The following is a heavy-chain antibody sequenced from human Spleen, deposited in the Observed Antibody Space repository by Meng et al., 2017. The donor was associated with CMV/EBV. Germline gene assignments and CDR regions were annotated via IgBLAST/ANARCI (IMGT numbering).Heavy chain of an antibody. D-gene: IGHD2-15*01. CDR2: INAGNGNT. V-gene: IGHV1-3*01. CDR1: GYTFNSYA. Sequence: SGYTFNSYAMHWVRQAPGQRLEWMGWINAGNGNTKYSQKFQGRVTITRDTSASTAYMELSSLRSEDTAVYYCAIGYCSGGSCYPDFDYWGQGTLVTVSS. CDR3: AIGYCSGGSCYPDFDY. J-gene: IGHJ4*02.